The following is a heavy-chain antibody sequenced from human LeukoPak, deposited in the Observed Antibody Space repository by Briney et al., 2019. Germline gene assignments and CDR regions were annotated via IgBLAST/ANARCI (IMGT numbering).Heavy chain of an antibody. Sequence: GGSLRLSCAASGITVSKNYMSWVRQAPGKGLEWVAVIYSGGSTYYADSVKGRFTMSRDNSKSTLYLQMNSLRAEDTAVYYCAILPRGDYWGQGTLVTVSS. CDR3: AILPRGDY. CDR2: IYSGGST. J-gene: IGHJ4*02. CDR1: GITVSKNY. V-gene: IGHV3-66*01.